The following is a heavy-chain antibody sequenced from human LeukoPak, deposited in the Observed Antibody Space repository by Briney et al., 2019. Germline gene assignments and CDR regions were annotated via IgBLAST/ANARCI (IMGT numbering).Heavy chain of an antibody. V-gene: IGHV3-23*01. CDR2: ISDSGGIT. D-gene: IGHD1-7*01. CDR3: AKDIVPNYGSTFDF. Sequence: GGSLRLSCAASGFTFSTVAMNWVRQGPGKGLEWVAVISDSGGITYYADSLKGRFTISRDNSKNTLYLQMNSLRADGTAVYYCAKDIVPNYGSTFDFWGQGTMVTVSS. CDR1: GFTFSTVA. J-gene: IGHJ3*01.